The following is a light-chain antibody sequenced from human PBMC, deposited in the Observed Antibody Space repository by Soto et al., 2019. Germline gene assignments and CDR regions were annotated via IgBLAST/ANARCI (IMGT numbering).Light chain of an antibody. V-gene: IGKV1-39*01. Sequence: DIQMTQSPSSLSASVGDRVTITCRASQSISAYLNWYQQKPGNAPNLLIYAASSLQSGVPSRFNASGSGTDFTLTITNLHPEDLATYYCQQSYNTPRTFGGGTKVDIK. J-gene: IGKJ4*01. CDR2: AAS. CDR3: QQSYNTPRT. CDR1: QSISAY.